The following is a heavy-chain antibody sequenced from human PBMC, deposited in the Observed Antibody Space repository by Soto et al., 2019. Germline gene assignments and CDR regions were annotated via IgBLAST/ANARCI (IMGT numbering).Heavy chain of an antibody. V-gene: IGHV3-21*01. J-gene: IGHJ4*01. D-gene: IGHD4-17*01. CDR2: ISSSSSYI. Sequence: EVQLVESGGGLVKPGGSLRLSCAASGFTFSSYSMNWVRQAPGKGLEWVSSISSSSSYIYYADSVKGRFTISRDNAKNSLYLQMNSLRAEDTAVYYCARDPLATVTTPKPYYFDYWGQEPWSPSPQ. CDR1: GFTFSSYS. CDR3: ARDPLATVTTPKPYYFDY.